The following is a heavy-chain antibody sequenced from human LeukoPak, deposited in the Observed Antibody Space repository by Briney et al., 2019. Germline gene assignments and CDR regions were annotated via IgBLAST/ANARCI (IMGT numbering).Heavy chain of an antibody. J-gene: IGHJ4*02. CDR1: GGSISSGSYH. CDR3: AREDGDLDY. Sequence: SETLSLTCTVSGGSISSGSYHWSWIRQPAGTGLEWIGRIYTSGSTNYNPSLKSRVTISVDTSKNQFSLKLSSVTAADTAVYYCAREDGDLDYWGQGTLVTVSS. V-gene: IGHV4-61*02. CDR2: IYTSGST. D-gene: IGHD4-17*01.